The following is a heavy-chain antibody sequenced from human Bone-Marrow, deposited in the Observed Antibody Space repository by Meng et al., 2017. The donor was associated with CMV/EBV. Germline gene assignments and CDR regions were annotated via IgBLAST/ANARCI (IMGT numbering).Heavy chain of an antibody. J-gene: IGHJ4*02. Sequence: SVKVSCKASGGTFSSYAISWVRQAPGQGLEWMGGIIPILGIANYAQKFQGRVTITADKSTSTAYMELSSLRSEDTAVYYCARDNGVGANLDYWGQGTLVTVSS. CDR3: ARDNGVGANLDY. V-gene: IGHV1-69*10. D-gene: IGHD1-26*01. CDR2: IIPILGIA. CDR1: GGTFSSYA.